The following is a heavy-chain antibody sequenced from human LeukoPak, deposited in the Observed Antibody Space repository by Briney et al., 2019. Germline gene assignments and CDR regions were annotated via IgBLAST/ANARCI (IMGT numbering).Heavy chain of an antibody. Sequence: GGPLRLPCTASGFTFGDYALSWFRQAPGKGLEWPSFIRSKDHGGTTEYAASVKGRFTISRDDSNSIAYLQMNSLIIEDTAVYFCTRDPHYYHGNPHDFWGQGTRVTVSS. D-gene: IGHD4-23*01. V-gene: IGHV3-49*03. CDR1: GFTFGDYA. CDR3: TRDPHYYHGNPHDF. J-gene: IGHJ4*02. CDR2: IRSKDHGGTT.